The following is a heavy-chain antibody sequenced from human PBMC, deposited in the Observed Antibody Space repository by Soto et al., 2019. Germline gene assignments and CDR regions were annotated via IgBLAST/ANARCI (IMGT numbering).Heavy chain of an antibody. CDR3: ARGQGTRENWFDP. D-gene: IGHD3-10*01. CDR2: IYHSGST. J-gene: IGHJ5*02. Sequence: SETLSLTCAVSGGAISSSNWWSWVRQPPGKGLEWIGEIYHSGSTNYNPSLKSRVTISVDKSKNQFSLKLSSVTAADTAVYYCARGQGTRENWFDPWGQGTLVTVSS. V-gene: IGHV4-4*02. CDR1: GGAISSSNW.